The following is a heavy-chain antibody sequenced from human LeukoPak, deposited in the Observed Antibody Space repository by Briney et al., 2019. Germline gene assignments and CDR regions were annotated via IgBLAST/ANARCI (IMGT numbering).Heavy chain of an antibody. V-gene: IGHV4-59*01. CDR1: GGSMSSYY. J-gene: IGHJ4*02. CDR2: IYYSGST. D-gene: IGHD1-20*01. CDR3: ASSLYNWNAYFDY. Sequence: SETLSLTCTVSGGSMSSYYWSWIRQPPGKGLEWIGYIYYSGSTNYNPSLKSRVAISVDTSKNQFSLKLSSVTAADTAVYYCASSLYNWNAYFDYWGQGSLVTVSS.